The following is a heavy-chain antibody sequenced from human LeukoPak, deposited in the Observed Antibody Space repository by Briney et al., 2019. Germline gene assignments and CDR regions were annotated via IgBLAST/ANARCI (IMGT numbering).Heavy chain of an antibody. D-gene: IGHD5-12*01. CDR1: GFTFDDYA. Sequence: GRSLRLSCASSGFTFDDYAMHWVRQAPGKGLEWVSGISWNSGSIGYADSVKGRFTISRDNSKNTLYLQMNSLRAEDTAVYYCASTNTFSYWGLGTLVTVSS. CDR3: ASTNTFSY. V-gene: IGHV3-9*01. CDR2: ISWNSGSI. J-gene: IGHJ4*02.